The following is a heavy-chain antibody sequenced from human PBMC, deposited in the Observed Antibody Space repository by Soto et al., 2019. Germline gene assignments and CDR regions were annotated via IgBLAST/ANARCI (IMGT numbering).Heavy chain of an antibody. CDR2: TSYDGSNN. CDR3: ARWGTTGGLDV. Sequence: QVQLVESGGGVVQPGTSLRLSCVGSGFTFRSYVIHWVRQAPGKGLEWVALTSYDGSNNFYGASVKGPFTISRQNSRNPVELQMGRLRFEDTALYYFARWGTTGGLDVWGQGTLVSVSS. D-gene: IGHD3-16*01. CDR1: GFTFRSYV. J-gene: IGHJ4*02. V-gene: IGHV3-33*05.